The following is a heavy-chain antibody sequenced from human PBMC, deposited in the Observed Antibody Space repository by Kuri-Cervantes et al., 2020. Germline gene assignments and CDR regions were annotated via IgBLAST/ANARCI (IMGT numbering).Heavy chain of an antibody. CDR2: ISGSRTTI. CDR3: ARHKQWLVGLDF. V-gene: IGHV3-11*01. Sequence: GESLKISCAASGFTFSDYYMSWIRQAPGEGLEWVSYISGSRTTIYYADSAKGRFTISRDNAKNSLYLQMNSLRAEDTAMYYCARHKQWLVGLDFWGQGTLVTVSS. J-gene: IGHJ4*02. D-gene: IGHD6-19*01. CDR1: GFTFSDYY.